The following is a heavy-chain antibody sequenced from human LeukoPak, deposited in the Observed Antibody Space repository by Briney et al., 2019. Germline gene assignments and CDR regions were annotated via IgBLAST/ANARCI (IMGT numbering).Heavy chain of an antibody. CDR1: GGSFSGYY. J-gene: IGHJ4*02. D-gene: IGHD5-18*01. CDR2: INHSGTT. CDR3: ARGRIQRY. Sequence: PSETLSLTCAVYGGSFSGYYWSWVRQPPGKGLEWIGEINHSGTTNYNPSLKSRVTISVDTSKNQFSLTLSSVTAADTAVYYCARGRIQRYWGQGTLVTVSS. V-gene: IGHV4-34*01.